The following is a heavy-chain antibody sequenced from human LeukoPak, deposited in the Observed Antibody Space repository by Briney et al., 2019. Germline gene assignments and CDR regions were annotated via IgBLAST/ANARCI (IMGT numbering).Heavy chain of an antibody. Sequence: GGSLRLSCAASGFTFSSYSMSWVRQAPGKGLEWVASIKQDGSEKYYVDSVKGRFTISRDNAKNSLYLQMNSLRAEDTAVYYCARGADYLTHWGQGTLVTVSS. CDR2: IKQDGSEK. V-gene: IGHV3-7*05. CDR3: ARGADYLTH. J-gene: IGHJ4*02. CDR1: GFTFSSYS. D-gene: IGHD3-16*01.